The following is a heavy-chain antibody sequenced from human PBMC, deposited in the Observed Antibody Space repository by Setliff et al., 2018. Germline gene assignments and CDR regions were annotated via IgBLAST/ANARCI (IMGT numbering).Heavy chain of an antibody. Sequence: PSVKVSCKASGGTFSSYAISWVRQAPGQGLEWMGGIIPIFGTANYAQKFQGRVTITADESTSTAYMELSSLRSEDTAVYYCAGAEKPYYYGSGSSGDFQHWGQGTLVTVS. CDR3: AGAEKPYYYGSGSSGDFQH. V-gene: IGHV1-69*13. CDR2: IIPIFGTA. D-gene: IGHD3-10*01. J-gene: IGHJ1*01. CDR1: GGTFSSYA.